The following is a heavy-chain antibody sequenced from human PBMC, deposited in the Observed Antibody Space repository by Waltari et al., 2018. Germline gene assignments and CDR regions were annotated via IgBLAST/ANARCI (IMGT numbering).Heavy chain of an antibody. CDR1: GGTFSSYA. D-gene: IGHD3-3*01. CDR3: ARIDTYYDFWSGYWFDP. CDR2: IIPIFGTA. V-gene: IGHV1-69*14. Sequence: QVQLVQSGAEVKKPGSSVKVSCKASGGTFSSYAISWVRQAPGQGLEWMGGIIPIFGTANYAQKFQGRVTITADKSTSTAYMELSSLRSEDTAVYYCARIDTYYDFWSGYWFDPWGQGTLVTVSS. J-gene: IGHJ5*02.